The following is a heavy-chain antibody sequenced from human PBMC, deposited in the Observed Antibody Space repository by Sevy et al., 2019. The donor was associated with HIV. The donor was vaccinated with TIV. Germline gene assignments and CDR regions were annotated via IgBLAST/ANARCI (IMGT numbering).Heavy chain of an antibody. Sequence: AAVKVSCKASGYTFRSYGISWVRQAPGQGPEWMGWISGYNGNTKFAQRVQDRVTMTTDSSTSTAYIELRSLRSDDTATYYSAGAGMLIRGMVISRNNYYSGMDVWGQGTTVTVSS. V-gene: IGHV1-18*01. D-gene: IGHD3-3*01. CDR2: ISGYNGNT. CDR1: GYTFRSYG. J-gene: IGHJ6*02. CDR3: AGAGMLIRGMVISRNNYYSGMDV.